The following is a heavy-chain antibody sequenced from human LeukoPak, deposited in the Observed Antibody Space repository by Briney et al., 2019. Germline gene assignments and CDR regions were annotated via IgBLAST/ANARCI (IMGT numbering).Heavy chain of an antibody. J-gene: IGHJ4*02. Sequence: GGSLRLSCAASGFSFRSHGMNWVRQAPGKGLEWVSGISPRGDITYYKDSVRGRFTISRDNFKNTVSLQLNSLRSDDTAVYYCARIAAAGDWGQGTLVTVSS. CDR3: ARIAAAGD. CDR1: GFSFRSHG. CDR2: ISPRGDIT. D-gene: IGHD6-13*01. V-gene: IGHV3-23*01.